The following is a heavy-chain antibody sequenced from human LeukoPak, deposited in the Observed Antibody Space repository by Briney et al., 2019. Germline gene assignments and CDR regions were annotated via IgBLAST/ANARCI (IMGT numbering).Heavy chain of an antibody. Sequence: GASVKVSCKASGYTFTGYYMYWVRQAPGQGLEWMGWMNPNSGNTGYAQKFQGRVTMTRNTSISTAYMELSSLRSEDTAVYYCARVSGGLFDYWGQGTLVTVSS. J-gene: IGHJ4*02. D-gene: IGHD2-15*01. CDR3: ARVSGGLFDY. V-gene: IGHV1-8*02. CDR2: MNPNSGNT. CDR1: GYTFTGYY.